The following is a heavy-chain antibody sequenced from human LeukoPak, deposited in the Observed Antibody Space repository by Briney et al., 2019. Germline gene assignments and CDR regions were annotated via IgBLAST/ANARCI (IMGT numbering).Heavy chain of an antibody. CDR2: LRSTGST. J-gene: IGHJ4*02. CDR3: ARAPYCSSTSCYKGYGEFDY. Sequence: SETLSLTCTVSGGSMSNYYWGWIRQPAEKGLEWIGRLRSTGSTNYNPSLKSRVTISVDTSKNQFSLKLSSVAAADTAVYYCARAPYCSSTSCYKGYGEFDYWGQGTLVTVSS. V-gene: IGHV4-4*07. CDR1: GGSMSNYY. D-gene: IGHD2-2*02.